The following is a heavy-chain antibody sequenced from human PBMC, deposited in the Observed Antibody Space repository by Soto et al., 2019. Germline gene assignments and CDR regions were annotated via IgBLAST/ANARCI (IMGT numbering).Heavy chain of an antibody. Sequence: QVQLVQSGAEVKKPGSSVKVSCKASGGTFSSYAISWVRQAPGQGLEWTGGIIPIFGTANYAQKFQGRVTITADESTSTAYMELSSLRAEDTAVYYCARDVNCSGGSCYLGDAFDIWGQGTMVTVSS. CDR2: IIPIFGTA. J-gene: IGHJ3*02. CDR1: GGTFSSYA. V-gene: IGHV1-69*01. CDR3: ARDVNCSGGSCYLGDAFDI. D-gene: IGHD2-15*01.